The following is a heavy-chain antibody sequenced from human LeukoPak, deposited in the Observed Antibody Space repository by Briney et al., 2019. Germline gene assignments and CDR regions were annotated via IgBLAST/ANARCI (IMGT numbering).Heavy chain of an antibody. V-gene: IGHV4-34*01. CDR2: INHSGST. D-gene: IGHD2-15*01. Sequence: PSETLSLTCTVSGGSFSGYYWSWIRQPPGKGLEWIGEINHSGSTYYNPSLESRVTISVDTSKNQFSLKLSSVTAADTAVYYCARGYCSGGSCYSYYYYNYMDVWGKGTTVTVSS. J-gene: IGHJ6*03. CDR3: ARGYCSGGSCYSYYYYNYMDV. CDR1: GGSFSGYY.